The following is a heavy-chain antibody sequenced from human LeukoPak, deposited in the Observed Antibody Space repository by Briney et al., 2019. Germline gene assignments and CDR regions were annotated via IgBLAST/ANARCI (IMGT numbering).Heavy chain of an antibody. V-gene: IGHV3-49*03. CDR3: TRELRFLEWLTYFDY. CDR1: GFTFGDYG. CDR2: IRSKANGGTT. J-gene: IGHJ4*02. Sequence: GGSLRLSCTASGFTFGDYGVNWFRQTPGKGLEWVGFIRSKANGGTTEYAASVKGRLTVSRDDSKSIAYLQMNSLKTEDTAAYYCTRELRFLEWLTYFDYWGQGTLVTVSS. D-gene: IGHD3-3*01.